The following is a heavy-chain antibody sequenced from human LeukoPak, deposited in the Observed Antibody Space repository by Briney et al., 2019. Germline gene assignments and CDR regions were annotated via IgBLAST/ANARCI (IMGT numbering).Heavy chain of an antibody. V-gene: IGHV2-5*02. CDR3: AHAVRVSSSREWFDP. CDR1: GFSLSTSGMG. D-gene: IGHD6-13*01. Sequence: SGPTLVKPTQTLTLTCTFSGFSLSTSGMGVGWIRQPPGQALEWLALIYWDDDKRYSPSLRSRLTIIKDTSKNQVVLTMTNMDPVDTATYYCAHAVRVSSSREWFDPWGQGTLVTVSS. J-gene: IGHJ5*02. CDR2: IYWDDDK.